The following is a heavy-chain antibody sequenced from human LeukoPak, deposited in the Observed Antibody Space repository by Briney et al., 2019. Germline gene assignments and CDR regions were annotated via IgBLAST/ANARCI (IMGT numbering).Heavy chain of an antibody. CDR1: GYIFTSYW. Sequence: GGSLRLSCKASGYIFTSYWIGWVRQMPGKGLEWMGIIYPGDSDTRYSPSFQGQVTNSADKYISTAYLQWSSLKASDTAMFYCARQPDSSGSPLYWGQGTLVSVSS. D-gene: IGHD3-22*01. CDR3: ARQPDSSGSPLY. CDR2: IYPGDSDT. V-gene: IGHV5-51*01. J-gene: IGHJ4*02.